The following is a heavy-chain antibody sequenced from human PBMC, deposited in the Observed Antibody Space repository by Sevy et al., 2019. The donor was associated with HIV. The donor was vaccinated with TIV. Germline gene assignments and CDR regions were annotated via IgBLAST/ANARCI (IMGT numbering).Heavy chain of an antibody. D-gene: IGHD6-13*01. Sequence: GGSLRLSCAASGFTFSRNGMHWVRQVPGKGLEWVALISYDGDSKNYADSVKGRLTISRDNSKNTVYLHLNSLGSEDTAVYYCAKESVSWYLDFWGQGTLVTVSS. J-gene: IGHJ4*02. V-gene: IGHV3-30*18. CDR2: ISYDGDSK. CDR1: GFTFSRNG. CDR3: AKESVSWYLDF.